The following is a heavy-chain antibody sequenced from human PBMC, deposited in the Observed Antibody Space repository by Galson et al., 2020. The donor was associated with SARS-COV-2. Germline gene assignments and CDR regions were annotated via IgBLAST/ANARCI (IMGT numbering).Heavy chain of an antibody. CDR1: RGTFSSYA. CDR2: IIPIFGTA. V-gene: IGHV1-69*13. D-gene: IGHD3-22*01. CDR3: AQGGWITMIGGALTYFGC. J-gene: IGHJ4*02. Sequence: SVKVSCKASRGTFSSYAISWVRQAPGQGLEWMGGIIPIFGTANYAQKFQRRVTITADESTSTAYMELSSLRSEDTAVYYCAQGGWITMIGGALTYFGCWGQGTLVTVSS.